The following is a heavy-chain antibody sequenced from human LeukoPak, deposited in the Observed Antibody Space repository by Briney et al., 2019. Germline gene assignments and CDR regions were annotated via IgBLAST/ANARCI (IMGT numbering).Heavy chain of an antibody. Sequence: GGSLRLSCAASGFTFDDYAMHWVRQAPGKGLEWVSGISWNSGSIGYADSVKGRFTISRDNANNSLYLQMNSLRAEDTALYYCAKDSYSSSWYVLDYWGQGTLVTVSS. D-gene: IGHD6-13*01. J-gene: IGHJ4*02. V-gene: IGHV3-9*01. CDR1: GFTFDDYA. CDR2: ISWNSGSI. CDR3: AKDSYSSSWYVLDY.